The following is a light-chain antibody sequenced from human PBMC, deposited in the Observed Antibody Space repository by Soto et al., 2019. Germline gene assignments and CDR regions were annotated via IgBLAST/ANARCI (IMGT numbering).Light chain of an antibody. J-gene: IGKJ3*01. CDR1: QSVLYSSNNKNY. CDR2: WAS. V-gene: IGKV4-1*01. CDR3: QQYSSTPFT. Sequence: DIVMTQSPDSLAVSLGERATINCKSSQSVLYSSNNKNYLAWYQQKPGQPPKLLIYWASTRESGVPDRFSGNGSGTDFTLTISSLQAEDVAVYYCQQYSSTPFTFGPGTKVDIK.